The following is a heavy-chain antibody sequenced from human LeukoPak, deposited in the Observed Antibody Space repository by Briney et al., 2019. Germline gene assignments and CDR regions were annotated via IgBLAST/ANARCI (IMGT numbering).Heavy chain of an antibody. CDR1: GGSISSYY. Sequence: SETLSLTCTVSGGSISSYYWSWIRQPPGKGLEWIGYIYSSGSTNYNPSLKSRVTMSVDKAKKQVSLKLTSVTAADTAVYYCARELNTGSHNGDYFDYWGQGTLVTVSS. J-gene: IGHJ4*02. D-gene: IGHD1-26*01. CDR2: IYSSGST. V-gene: IGHV4-59*01. CDR3: ARELNTGSHNGDYFDY.